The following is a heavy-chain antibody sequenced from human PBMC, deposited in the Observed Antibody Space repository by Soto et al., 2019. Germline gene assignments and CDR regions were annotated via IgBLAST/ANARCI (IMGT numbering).Heavy chain of an antibody. CDR2: IYSGGST. V-gene: IGHV3-66*01. J-gene: IGHJ4*02. CDR3: AREQFLEWLSVYYFDY. D-gene: IGHD3-3*01. CDR1: GFTVSSNY. Sequence: GGSLRLSCAASGFTVSSNYMSWVRQAPGKGLEWVLVIYSGGSTYYADSVKGRFTISRDNSKNTLYLQMNSLRAEDTAVYYCAREQFLEWLSVYYFDYWGQGTLVTVSS.